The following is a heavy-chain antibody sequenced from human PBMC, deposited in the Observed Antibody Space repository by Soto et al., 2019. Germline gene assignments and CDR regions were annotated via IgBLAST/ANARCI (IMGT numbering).Heavy chain of an antibody. V-gene: IGHV1-69*02. J-gene: IGHJ4*02. D-gene: IGHD3-3*01. CDR1: GGTYSSYT. CDR3: ATVRSRDTIFGKYYFDY. Sequence: QVQLVQSGAEVKKPGSSVKVSCKASGGTYSSYTISWVRQAPGQGLEWMGRIIPILGIANYAQKFQGRVTITADKSTSTAYMELSSLRSEDTAVYYCATVRSRDTIFGKYYFDYWGQGTLVTVSS. CDR2: IIPILGIA.